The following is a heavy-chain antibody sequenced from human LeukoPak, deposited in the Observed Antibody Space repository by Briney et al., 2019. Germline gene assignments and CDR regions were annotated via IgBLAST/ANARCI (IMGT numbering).Heavy chain of an antibody. Sequence: GGSLRLSCAASGFTFSSYSMNWVRQAPGKGLEWVSSISSSSYIYYADSVKGRFTISRDNARNSLFLQMNSLRADDTAVYYCARDLGATRRSHDCWGQGTLVTVSS. CDR1: GFTFSSYS. D-gene: IGHD1-26*01. V-gene: IGHV3-21*01. CDR3: ARDLGATRRSHDC. J-gene: IGHJ4*02. CDR2: ISSSSYI.